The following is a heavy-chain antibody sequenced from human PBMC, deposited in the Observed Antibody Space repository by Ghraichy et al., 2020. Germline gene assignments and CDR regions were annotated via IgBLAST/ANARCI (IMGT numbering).Heavy chain of an antibody. J-gene: IGHJ4*02. CDR2: IYYSGST. CDR1: GGSISSGGYS. V-gene: IGHV4-30-4*07. CDR3: ARDGEGVGTPFDY. Sequence: SETLSLTCAVSGGSISSGGYSWSWIRQPPGKGLEWIGYIYYSGSTYYNPSLKSRLTISVDTSKNQFSLKLSSVTAADTAVYYCARDGEGVGTPFDYWGQGTRVTVSS. D-gene: IGHD1-26*01.